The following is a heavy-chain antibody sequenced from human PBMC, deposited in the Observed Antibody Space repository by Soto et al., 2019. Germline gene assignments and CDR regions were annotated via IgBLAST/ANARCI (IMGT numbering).Heavy chain of an antibody. CDR1: GYTFSSYA. V-gene: IGHV1-8*02. Sequence: AASVKVSCKASGYTFSSYAISWVRQATGQGLEWMGWMNPNSGNTGYAQKFQGRVTMTRNPSISTAYMELSSLRSEDTAVYYCARERTVAGNDYWGQGTLVTVSS. J-gene: IGHJ4*02. D-gene: IGHD6-19*01. CDR3: ARERTVAGNDY. CDR2: MNPNSGNT.